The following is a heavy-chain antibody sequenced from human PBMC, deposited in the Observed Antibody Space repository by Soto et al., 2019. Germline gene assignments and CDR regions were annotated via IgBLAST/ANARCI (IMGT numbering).Heavy chain of an antibody. CDR2: ISYDGSNK. CDR3: ARERCWLAAATAPYYYGMDV. Sequence: PGGSLRLSCAASGFTFSSYAMHWVRQAPGKGLEWVAVISYDGSNKYYADSVKGRFTISRDNSKNTLYLQMNSLRAEDTAVYYCARERCWLAAATAPYYYGMDVLGQGTTVTVSS. J-gene: IGHJ6*02. D-gene: IGHD6-13*01. CDR1: GFTFSSYA. V-gene: IGHV3-30-3*01.